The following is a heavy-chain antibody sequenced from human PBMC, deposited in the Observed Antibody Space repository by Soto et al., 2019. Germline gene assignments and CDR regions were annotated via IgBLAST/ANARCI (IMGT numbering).Heavy chain of an antibody. Sequence: PSETLSLTSTVSGGSISSDSYYRRWTRHSPEKELEWIASISYSGSTYYNQTLKSRLIISVDTSKSQFSLKLSSVTAADTAVYYCARRIVATETFDYWGQGTRVTGSS. J-gene: IGHJ4*02. CDR2: ISYSGST. V-gene: IGHV4-39*01. D-gene: IGHD5-12*01. CDR3: ARRIVATETFDY. CDR1: GGSISSDSYY.